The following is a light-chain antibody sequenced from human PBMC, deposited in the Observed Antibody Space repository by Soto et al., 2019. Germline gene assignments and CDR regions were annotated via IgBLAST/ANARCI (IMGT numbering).Light chain of an antibody. V-gene: IGKV4-1*01. CDR2: WAS. CDR1: QSLLYSVNNENY. CDR3: QQYYSGLWT. J-gene: IGKJ1*01. Sequence: IEMTQSPDSLAVSLGERATINCKSGQSLLYSVNNENYLAWYQKKPGQPPKLLIYWASRRESGGPDRFSGRGVGTDFTLTLSRLQAEDGASYYFQQYYSGLWTLGQGTKVEIK.